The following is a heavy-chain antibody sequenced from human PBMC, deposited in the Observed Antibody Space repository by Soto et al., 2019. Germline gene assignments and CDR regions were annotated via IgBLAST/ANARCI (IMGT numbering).Heavy chain of an antibody. J-gene: IGHJ4*02. CDR1: GFTFSSYA. Sequence: GGSLRLSCAASGFTFSSYAMHWVRQAPGKGLEWVAVISYDGSNKYYADSVKGRFTISRDNSKNTLYLQMNSLRAEDTAVYYCAKRQSFGLDYWGQGILVTVSS. CDR3: AKRQSFGLDY. CDR2: ISYDGSNK. D-gene: IGHD5-18*01. V-gene: IGHV3-30-3*02.